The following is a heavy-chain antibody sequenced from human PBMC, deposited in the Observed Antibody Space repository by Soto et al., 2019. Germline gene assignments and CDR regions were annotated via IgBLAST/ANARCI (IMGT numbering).Heavy chain of an antibody. CDR2: ISSSSSYT. D-gene: IGHD3-22*01. CDR3: VRDQVVITTSYYYYGMDV. V-gene: IGHV3-11*06. Sequence: PGGSLRLSCAASGFTFSDYYMSWIRQAPGKGLEWVSYISSSSSYTNYADSVKGRFTISRDNAKNSLYLQMNSLRAEDTAVYYCVRDQVVITTSYYYYGMDVWGQGTTVTVSS. CDR1: GFTFSDYY. J-gene: IGHJ6*02.